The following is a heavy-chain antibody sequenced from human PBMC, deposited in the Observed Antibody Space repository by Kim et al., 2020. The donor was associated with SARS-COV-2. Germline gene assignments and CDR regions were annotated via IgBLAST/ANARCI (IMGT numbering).Heavy chain of an antibody. V-gene: IGHV1-2*02. D-gene: IGHD3-10*01. CDR2: INPNSGGT. Sequence: ASVKVSCKASGYTFTGYYMHWVRQAPGQGLEWMGWINPNSGGTNYAQKFQGRVTMTRDTSISTAYMELSRLRSDDTAVYYCSRWVLYGSGSYYADYWGQGTLVTVSS. J-gene: IGHJ4*02. CDR3: SRWVLYGSGSYYADY. CDR1: GYTFTGYY.